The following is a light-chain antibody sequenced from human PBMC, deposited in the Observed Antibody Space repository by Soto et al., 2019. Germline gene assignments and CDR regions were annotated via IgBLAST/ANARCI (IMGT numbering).Light chain of an antibody. CDR3: QHHNSYSQT. Sequence: DIQMTQSPPTLSASVGDRVTITCRASQSIRHYLAWYQQMPGKAPKLLIYGASTLQSGVRSRFSGSGSGTEFALTISSLQPDDFGTYFCQHHNSYSQTFGQGTKVEI. CDR1: QSIRHY. V-gene: IGKV1-5*01. J-gene: IGKJ1*01. CDR2: GAS.